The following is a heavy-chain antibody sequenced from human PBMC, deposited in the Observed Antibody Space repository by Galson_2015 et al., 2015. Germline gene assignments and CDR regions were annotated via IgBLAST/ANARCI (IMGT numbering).Heavy chain of an antibody. CDR3: ARAGYCSSTSCYEYYYYYGVDV. J-gene: IGHJ6*02. CDR1: GFTFSDFA. CDR2: ISYDGSNK. Sequence: SLRLSCAASGFTFSDFAMNWVRQAPGKGLEWVAVISYDGSNKYYANSVKGRFAISRDNSKNTLYLQMNNLRPEDTAVYYCARAGYCSSTSCYEYYYYYGVDVWGQGTTVTVSS. D-gene: IGHD2-2*01. V-gene: IGHV3-30*09.